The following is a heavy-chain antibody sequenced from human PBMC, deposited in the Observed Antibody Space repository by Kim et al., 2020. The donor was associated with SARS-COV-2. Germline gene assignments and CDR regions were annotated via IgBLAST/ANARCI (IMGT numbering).Heavy chain of an antibody. CDR1: GGSVSSNSYF. CDR2: MYYSGST. Sequence: SETLSLTCSVSGGSVSSNSYFWSWIRQPPGKGLEWIGYMYYSGSTNYNPSLKSRATISVNTSKNQFSLKLSSVTAADTAVYYCARYIAVAGTNQFDPWG. D-gene: IGHD6-19*01. CDR3: ARYIAVAGTNQFDP. V-gene: IGHV4-61*01. J-gene: IGHJ5*02.